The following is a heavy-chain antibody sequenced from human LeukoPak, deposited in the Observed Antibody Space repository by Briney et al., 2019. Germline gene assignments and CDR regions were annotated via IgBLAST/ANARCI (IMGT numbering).Heavy chain of an antibody. D-gene: IGHD3-10*01. V-gene: IGHV3-21*01. Sequence: PGGSLRLSCAASGFTFSSYSMNWVRQAPGKGLEWVSSISSSSSYIYYADSVKGRFTISRDNAKNSLYLQMNSLRAEDTAVYYCARLDDYYGSGTLDYWGQGTLVTVSS. J-gene: IGHJ4*02. CDR1: GFTFSSYS. CDR3: ARLDDYYGSGTLDY. CDR2: ISSSSSYI.